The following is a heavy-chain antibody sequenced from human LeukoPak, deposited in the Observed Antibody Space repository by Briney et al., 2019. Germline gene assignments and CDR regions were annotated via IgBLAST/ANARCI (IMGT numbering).Heavy chain of an antibody. Sequence: SVKVSCKASGGTFSSYAISWVRQAPGQGLEWMGRIIPIFGTANYAQKFQGRVTITTDESTSTAYMELSSLRSEDTAVYYCARRSCGWYDDAFDIWGQGTMVTVSS. V-gene: IGHV1-69*05. D-gene: IGHD6-19*01. CDR2: IIPIFGTA. CDR1: GGTFSSYA. J-gene: IGHJ3*02. CDR3: ARRSCGWYDDAFDI.